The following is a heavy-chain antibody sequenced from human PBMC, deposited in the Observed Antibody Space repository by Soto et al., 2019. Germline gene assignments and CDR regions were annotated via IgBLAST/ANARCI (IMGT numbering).Heavy chain of an antibody. D-gene: IGHD3-10*01. V-gene: IGHV4-31*03. CDR3: ARDYYGAGSRYYYYGMEV. CDR1: GDSITSGGYY. CDR2: IYHSGGA. J-gene: IGHJ6*02. Sequence: QVQLQESGPGAVKPSQTMSLTCTVSGDSITSGGYYWSWLRQPPGKGLEWIGYIYHSGGASYNPSLRGRAVISIDTSKNQFSLRLNAVTAADTATYYCARDYYGAGSRYYYYGMEVWGQGTTVTVSS.